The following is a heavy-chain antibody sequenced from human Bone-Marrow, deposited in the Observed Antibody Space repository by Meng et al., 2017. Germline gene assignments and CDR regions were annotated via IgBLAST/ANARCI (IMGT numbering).Heavy chain of an antibody. J-gene: IGHJ5*02. CDR2: ISSSSSYI. CDR1: GFTFSSYW. V-gene: IGHV3-21*01. Sequence: GESLKISCAASGFTFSSYWMHWVRQAPGKGLEWVSSISSSSSYIYYADSVKGRFTISRDNAKNSLYLQMNSLRAEDTAVYYCARDLLDDILTGYYPPWANNWFDPWGQGTLVTVSS. D-gene: IGHD3-9*01. CDR3: ARDLLDDILTGYYPPWANNWFDP.